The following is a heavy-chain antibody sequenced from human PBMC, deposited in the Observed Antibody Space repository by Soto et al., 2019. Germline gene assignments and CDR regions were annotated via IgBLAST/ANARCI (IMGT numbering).Heavy chain of an antibody. J-gene: IGHJ6*03. Sequence: EVQLLESGGGLVQPGGSLRLSCAASGFTFSNYGMNWVRQAPGRGLEWISTISGSGGSTDYADSVKGWFTISRDNSKNTLYLQMNSLRAEDTAVYYCAKGEQWLVYYMDVWGKGTTVTVSS. D-gene: IGHD6-19*01. V-gene: IGHV3-23*01. CDR2: ISGSGGST. CDR3: AKGEQWLVYYMDV. CDR1: GFTFSNYG.